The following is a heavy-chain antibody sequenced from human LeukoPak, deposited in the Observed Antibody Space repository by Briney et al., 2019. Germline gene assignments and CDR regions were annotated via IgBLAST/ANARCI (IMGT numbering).Heavy chain of an antibody. Sequence: PGGSLRLSCAASGFTFSSYAMSWVRQAPGKGLEWVSAISGSAGSTYYADSVKGRFTISRDNSNNTLYLQMNSLRAEDTAVYYCAKTRGYSNSWYDYWGQGTLLTVSS. CDR1: GFTFSSYA. V-gene: IGHV3-23*01. D-gene: IGHD6-13*01. J-gene: IGHJ4*02. CDR2: ISGSAGST. CDR3: AKTRGYSNSWYDY.